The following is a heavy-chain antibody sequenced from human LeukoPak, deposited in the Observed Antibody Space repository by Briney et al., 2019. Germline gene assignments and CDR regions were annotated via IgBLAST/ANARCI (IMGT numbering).Heavy chain of an antibody. CDR1: GFPYSIYR. Sequence: GGPLTLPCGPSGFPYSIYRMQWPPEATEGALVGVSFSSSSSSTIYYADFVKGLVTITRDNAKNSLYLQMNSLSAEDTAVYYGARDRGGSYSAIDYWGQGTLVTVSS. D-gene: IGHD1-26*01. J-gene: IGHJ4*02. V-gene: IGHV3-48*04. CDR3: ARDRGGSYSAIDY. CDR2: SSSSSSTI.